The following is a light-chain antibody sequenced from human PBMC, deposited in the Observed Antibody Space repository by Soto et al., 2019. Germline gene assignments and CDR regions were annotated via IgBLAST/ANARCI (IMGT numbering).Light chain of an antibody. V-gene: IGKV1-39*01. CDR3: QQRYSTPRT. CDR2: AAS. CDR1: QSISSY. J-gene: IGKJ2*02. Sequence: DIQMTQSPSSLSASVGDRVTITCRASQSISSYLNWYQQKPGKAPKLLIYAASSLQSGVPSRFSGSGSGTDFTLTISTLQPEDFATYYCQQRYSTPRTFGQETKVESK.